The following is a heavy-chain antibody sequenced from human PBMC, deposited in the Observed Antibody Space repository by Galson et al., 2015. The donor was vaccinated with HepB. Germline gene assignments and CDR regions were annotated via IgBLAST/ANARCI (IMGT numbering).Heavy chain of an antibody. J-gene: IGHJ4*02. CDR1: GFTLSSYA. Sequence: LRLSCAASGFTLSSYAMYWVRQAPGKGLEYVSAISSNGGSTNYADSVKGRFTISRDNSKNTLYLQMSSLRTEDTAVYYCVKAPRAYYGSGSLFDYWGQGTLVTASS. CDR2: ISSNGGST. CDR3: VKAPRAYYGSGSLFDY. D-gene: IGHD3-10*01. V-gene: IGHV3-64D*08.